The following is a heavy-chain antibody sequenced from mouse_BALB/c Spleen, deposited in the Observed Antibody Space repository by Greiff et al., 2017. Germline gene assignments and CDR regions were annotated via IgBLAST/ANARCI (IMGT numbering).Heavy chain of an antibody. D-gene: IGHD1-1*01. Sequence: VHLVESGPGLVQPSQSLSITCTVSGFSLTSYGVHWVRQSPGKGLEWLGVIWSGGSTDYNAAFISRLSISKDNSKSQVFFKMNSLQANDTAIYYCARRRYYGSSYDAMDYWGQGTSVTVSS. CDR2: IWSGGST. J-gene: IGHJ4*01. V-gene: IGHV2-2*02. CDR1: GFSLTSYG. CDR3: ARRRYYGSSYDAMDY.